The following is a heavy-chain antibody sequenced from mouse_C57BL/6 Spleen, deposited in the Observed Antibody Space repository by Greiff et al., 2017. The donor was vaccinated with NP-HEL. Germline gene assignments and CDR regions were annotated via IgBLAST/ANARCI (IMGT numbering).Heavy chain of an antibody. D-gene: IGHD2-12*01. CDR3: ARWEYYYSGYAMDY. CDR1: GYAFSSSW. CDR2: IYPGDGDT. Sequence: VLLVESGPELVKPGASVKISCKASGYAFSSSWMNWVKQRPGKGLEWIGRIYPGDGDTNYNGKFKGKATLTADKSSSTAYMQLSSLTSEDSAVSACARWEYYYSGYAMDYWGQGTSVTVAS. J-gene: IGHJ4*01. V-gene: IGHV1-82*01.